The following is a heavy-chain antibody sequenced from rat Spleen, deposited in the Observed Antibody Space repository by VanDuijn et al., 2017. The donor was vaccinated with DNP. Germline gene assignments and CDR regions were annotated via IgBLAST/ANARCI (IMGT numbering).Heavy chain of an antibody. Sequence: EVQLQESGPGLLKPSQSLSLTCSVTGYSITSNYWGWIRKFPGNKMEWLGHISYSGDSDYNPSLKSLISITRDTSKNQFFLQLNSVTPEDTATYFCAKFYYSSYFDYWGQGVMVTVSS. J-gene: IGHJ2*01. CDR2: ISYSGDS. CDR3: AKFYYSSYFDY. D-gene: IGHD1-2*01. V-gene: IGHV3-1*01. CDR1: GYSITSNY.